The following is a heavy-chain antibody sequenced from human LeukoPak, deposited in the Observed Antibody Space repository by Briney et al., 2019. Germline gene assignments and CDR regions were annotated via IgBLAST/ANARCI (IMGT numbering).Heavy chain of an antibody. J-gene: IGHJ4*02. Sequence: GGSLRLSCAASGFTFSSYAMSWVRQAPGKGLEWVSAISGSGGSTYYADSVKGRFTISRDNSKNTLYLQMNSLRAEDTAVYYCANTRVRPYSSSSNDYWGQGTLVTVSS. CDR2: ISGSGGST. D-gene: IGHD6-6*01. CDR1: GFTFSSYA. CDR3: ANTRVRPYSSSSNDY. V-gene: IGHV3-23*01.